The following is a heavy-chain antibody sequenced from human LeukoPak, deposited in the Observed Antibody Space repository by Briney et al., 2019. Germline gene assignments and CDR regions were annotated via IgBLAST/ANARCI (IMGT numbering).Heavy chain of an antibody. CDR1: GYTFTSYD. CDR3: ARQCSTSCPNSLGYGMDV. J-gene: IGHJ6*02. CDR2: MNPNSGNT. Sequence: ASVKVSCKASGYTFTSYDINWVRQATGQGLEWMGWMNPNSGNTGYAQKFQGRVTMTRNTSIGTAYMELSSLRSEDTAVYYCARQCSTSCPNSLGYGMDVWGQGTTVTVSS. D-gene: IGHD2-2*01. V-gene: IGHV1-8*01.